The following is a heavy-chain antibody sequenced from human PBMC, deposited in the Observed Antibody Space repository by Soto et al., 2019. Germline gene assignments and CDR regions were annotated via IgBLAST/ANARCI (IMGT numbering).Heavy chain of an antibody. V-gene: IGHV6-1*01. D-gene: IGHD6-19*01. CDR3: ARGSYYSGWV. CDR1: GDSVSSTSTA. Sequence: SQTLSLTCAISGDSVSSTSTAWSWIRQSPSRGLEWLGRTYYRSNWYTDYAFSVKSRITISPDTSKNQFSLQLNSVTHEDTAVYYCARGSYYSGWVWGQGTLVPVSS. CDR2: TYYRSNWYT. J-gene: IGHJ4*02.